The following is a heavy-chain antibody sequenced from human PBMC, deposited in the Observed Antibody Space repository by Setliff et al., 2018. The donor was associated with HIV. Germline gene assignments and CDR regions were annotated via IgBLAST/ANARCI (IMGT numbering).Heavy chain of an antibody. CDR3: ARWVYNSAWSLDY. J-gene: IGHJ4*02. Sequence: TLSLTCSVSSDSISSGSYYWSWIRLPAGKGLEWIGQIHTSGSTNYNPSLKSRLTISLETSRNQFSLKLTSVTAADSATYYCARWVYNSAWSLDYWGQGTLVTVSS. V-gene: IGHV4-61*09. CDR1: SDSISSGSYY. D-gene: IGHD6-19*01. CDR2: IHTSGST.